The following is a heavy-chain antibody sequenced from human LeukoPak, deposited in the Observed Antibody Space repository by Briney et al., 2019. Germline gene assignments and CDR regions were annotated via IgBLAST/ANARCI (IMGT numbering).Heavy chain of an antibody. CDR3: ARDRPLVGATRGAFDY. V-gene: IGHV3-48*01. Sequence: LSGGSLRLSCAASGFTFSSYSMNWVRQAPGKGLEWVSYISSSSSTIYYADSVKGRFTISRDNAKNSLYLQMNSLRAEDTAVYYCARDRPLVGATRGAFDYWGQGTLVTVSS. CDR2: ISSSSSTI. CDR1: GFTFSSYS. D-gene: IGHD1-26*01. J-gene: IGHJ4*02.